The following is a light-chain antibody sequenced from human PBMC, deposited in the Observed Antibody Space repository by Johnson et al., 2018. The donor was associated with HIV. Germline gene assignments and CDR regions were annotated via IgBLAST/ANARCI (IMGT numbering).Light chain of an antibody. CDR1: SSNIGNNY. CDR2: DNN. Sequence: QSVLTQPPSVSAATGQKVTISCSGSSSNIGNNYVSWYQQLPGTAPKLLIYDNNKRPSGIPDRFSGSKSGTSATLGITGLQTGDEADYYCGTWDSSLSAVYVFGTWTKVTVL. J-gene: IGLJ1*01. V-gene: IGLV1-51*01. CDR3: GTWDSSLSAVYV.